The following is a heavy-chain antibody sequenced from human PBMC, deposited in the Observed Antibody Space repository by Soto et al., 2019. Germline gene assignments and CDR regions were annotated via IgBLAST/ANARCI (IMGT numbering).Heavy chain of an antibody. Sequence: GGSMRLSCAASGFTFSSYAMSWVRQAPGKGLEWVSAISGSGGSTYYADSVKGRFTISRDNSKNTLYLQMSSLRAEDTAVYYCAKVMVKNWFDPWGQGTLVTVSS. CDR3: AKVMVKNWFDP. D-gene: IGHD5-18*01. CDR2: ISGSGGST. J-gene: IGHJ5*02. CDR1: GFTFSSYA. V-gene: IGHV3-23*01.